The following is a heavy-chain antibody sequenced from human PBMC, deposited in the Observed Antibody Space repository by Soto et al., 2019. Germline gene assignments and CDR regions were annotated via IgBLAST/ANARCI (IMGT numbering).Heavy chain of an antibody. D-gene: IGHD1-26*01. Sequence: QVQLVQSGAEAKKPGTSVRLSCRTSGDSFSDFAFNWVRQAPGQGLEWLGVIKPMSHDSAGYAREFYGRVKITADKASSTVSLEVSGLRLDDTATYYCATERRGGGYYDIALDTWGQGARVTVSS. CDR1: GDSFSDFA. CDR3: ATERRGGGYYDIALDT. J-gene: IGHJ5*02. V-gene: IGHV1-69*06. CDR2: IKPMSHDSA.